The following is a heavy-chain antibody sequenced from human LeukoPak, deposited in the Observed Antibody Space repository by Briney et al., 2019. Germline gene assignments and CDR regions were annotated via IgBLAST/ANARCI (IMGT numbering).Heavy chain of an antibody. CDR1: GFTFSSYG. J-gene: IGHJ1*01. V-gene: IGHV3-23*01. D-gene: IGHD6-6*01. Sequence: GGSLRLSCAASGFTFSSYGMHWVRQAPGKGLEWVSCISGSGGNTYYADSVRGRFTISRDNSKNTLFLQMDSLRAEDTAVYYCAKEEYSSSSPRYFHHWGQGTLVTVSS. CDR2: ISGSGGNT. CDR3: AKEEYSSSSPRYFHH.